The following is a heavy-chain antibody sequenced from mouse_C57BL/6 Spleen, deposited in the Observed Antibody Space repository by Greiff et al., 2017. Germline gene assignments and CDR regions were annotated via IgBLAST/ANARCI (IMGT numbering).Heavy chain of an antibody. V-gene: IGHV5-17*01. J-gene: IGHJ2*01. Sequence: EVNVVESGGGLVKPEGSLKLSCAASGFTFSDYGMHWFRQAPEKGLEWVAYISSGSSTIYYADTVKGRFTISRDNAKNTLFLQMTSLRSEDTAMYYCARPGFDYWGQGTTLTVSS. CDR1: GFTFSDYG. CDR3: ARPGFDY. CDR2: ISSGSSTI.